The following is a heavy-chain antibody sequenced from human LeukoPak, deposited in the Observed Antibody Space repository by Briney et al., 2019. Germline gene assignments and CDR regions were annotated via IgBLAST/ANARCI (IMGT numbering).Heavy chain of an antibody. Sequence: PSETLSLTCTVSGGSINGYYWSWIRQPPGKGLEWIGYIYYSGSTNYNPSLKSRVTLSVDTSKNQFSLKLSSVTAADTAVYYCAKGFRAPGDWFDPWGQGTLVTVSS. CDR2: IYYSGST. J-gene: IGHJ5*02. V-gene: IGHV4-59*01. D-gene: IGHD1-14*01. CDR3: AKGFRAPGDWFDP. CDR1: GGSINGYY.